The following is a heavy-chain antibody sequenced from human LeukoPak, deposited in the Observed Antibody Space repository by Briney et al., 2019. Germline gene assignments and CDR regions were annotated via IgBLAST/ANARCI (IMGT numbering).Heavy chain of an antibody. Sequence: GGSLRLSCAASGFTFSSYSMNWVRQAPGKGLEWVSSISGDSTDIYYADSLMGRSTISRDNAKNSLYLQINSLRAEDTAIYYCARRGYSDSSGYDYWGQGTLVTVSS. V-gene: IGHV3-21*01. D-gene: IGHD3-22*01. CDR3: ARRGYSDSSGYDY. J-gene: IGHJ4*02. CDR2: ISGDSTDI. CDR1: GFTFSSYS.